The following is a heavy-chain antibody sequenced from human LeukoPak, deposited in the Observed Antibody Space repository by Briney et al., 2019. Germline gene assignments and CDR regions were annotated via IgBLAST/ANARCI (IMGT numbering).Heavy chain of an antibody. V-gene: IGHV3-20*01. CDR3: ARDFGYDSSGYYYPGSDH. Sequence: PGGSLRLSCAASGFTFDDYGMSWVRQAPGKGLEWVSGINWNGGSTGYADSVKGRFTTSRDNAKNSLYLQMNSLRAEDTALYHCARDFGYDSSGYYYPGSDHWGQGTLVTVSS. J-gene: IGHJ4*02. D-gene: IGHD3-22*01. CDR2: INWNGGST. CDR1: GFTFDDYG.